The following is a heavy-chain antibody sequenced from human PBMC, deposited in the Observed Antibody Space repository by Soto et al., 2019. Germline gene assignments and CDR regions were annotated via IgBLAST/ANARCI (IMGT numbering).Heavy chain of an antibody. V-gene: IGHV4-31*03. Sequence: QVQLQESGPGLVKPSQTLSLTCTVSGCSISSGGYYWSWIRQHPGKGLEWIGYIDYSGSTYYNPSLKSRVTIAVDTSKNQFSLKLSSVTAADTAVYYCARVSQLRYFDWLSTYYFDYWGQGTLVTVSS. CDR1: GCSISSGGYY. D-gene: IGHD3-9*01. J-gene: IGHJ4*02. CDR2: IDYSGST. CDR3: ARVSQLRYFDWLSTYYFDY.